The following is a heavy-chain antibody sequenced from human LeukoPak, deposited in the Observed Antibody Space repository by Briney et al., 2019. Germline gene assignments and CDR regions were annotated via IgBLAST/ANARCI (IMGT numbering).Heavy chain of an antibody. Sequence: GSLRLSCAASGFTFSSYWMNWVRQAPGKGLVWVSRIASDGSSTTYADSVKGRFSISRDNAKNTLFLQMNSLRAEDTAVYYCTRDFDFSSAIWGQGTLVTVSS. CDR3: TRDFDFSSAI. D-gene: IGHD3-3*01. CDR1: GFTFSSYW. CDR2: IASDGSST. V-gene: IGHV3-74*01. J-gene: IGHJ4*02.